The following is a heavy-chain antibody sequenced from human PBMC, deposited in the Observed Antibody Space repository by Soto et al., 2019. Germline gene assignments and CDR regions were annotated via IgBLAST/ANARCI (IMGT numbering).Heavy chain of an antibody. J-gene: IGHJ6*02. CDR3: AKAGSYGSNYYYYGMDV. D-gene: IGHD5-18*01. V-gene: IGHV3-30*18. Sequence: PVGSLRLSCAASGFTFSSYGMHWVRQAPGKGLEWVAVISYDGSNKYYADSVKGRFTISRDNSKNTLYLQMNSLRAEDTAVYYCAKAGSYGSNYYYYGMDVWGQGTTVTV. CDR2: ISYDGSNK. CDR1: GFTFSSYG.